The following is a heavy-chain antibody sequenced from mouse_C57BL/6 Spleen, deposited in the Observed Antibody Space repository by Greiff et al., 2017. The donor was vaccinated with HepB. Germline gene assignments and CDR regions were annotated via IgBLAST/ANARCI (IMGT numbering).Heavy chain of an antibody. Sequence: QVQLKQPGAELVMPGASVKLSCKASGYTFTSYWMHWVKQRPGQGLEWIGEIDPSDSYTNYNQKFKGKSTLTVDKSSSTAYMQLSSLTSEDSAVYYCARWLLPVFDYWGQGTTLTVSS. CDR3: ARWLLPVFDY. J-gene: IGHJ2*01. CDR2: IDPSDSYT. CDR1: GYTFTSYW. D-gene: IGHD2-3*01. V-gene: IGHV1-69*01.